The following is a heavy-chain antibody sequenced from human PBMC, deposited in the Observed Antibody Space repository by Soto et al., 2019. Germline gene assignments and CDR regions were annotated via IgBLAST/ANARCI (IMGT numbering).Heavy chain of an antibody. CDR2: IGASGGIT. V-gene: IGHV3-23*01. Sequence: PGGSLRLSCAASGFSFTNFAMSLVRQAPGKGLEWVAGIGASGGITWYADSVKGRLSISRDNSKNTLYLQLNSLRFEDTAAYYCAKDDFTDRGDDYFDYWGPGTLVTVSS. J-gene: IGHJ4*02. D-gene: IGHD2-21*02. CDR1: GFSFTNFA. CDR3: AKDDFTDRGDDYFDY.